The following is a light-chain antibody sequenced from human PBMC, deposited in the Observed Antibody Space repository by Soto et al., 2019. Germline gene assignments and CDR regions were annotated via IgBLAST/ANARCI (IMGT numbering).Light chain of an antibody. Sequence: QSALTQPASVSGSPGQSITISCTGTSSDVGAYNYVSWFQQHPGKAPKLMIYDVSNRPSGVSYRFSGSKSGNTASLTISGLQAEDEADYYCCSYTSDNTYVFGTGIKLTVL. V-gene: IGLV2-14*01. CDR1: SSDVGAYNY. CDR2: DVS. CDR3: CSYTSDNTYV. J-gene: IGLJ1*01.